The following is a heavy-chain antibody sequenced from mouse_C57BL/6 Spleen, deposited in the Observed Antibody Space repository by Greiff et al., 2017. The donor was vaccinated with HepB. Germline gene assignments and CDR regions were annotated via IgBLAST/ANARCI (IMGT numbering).Heavy chain of an antibody. Sequence: QVQLQQSGAELVRPGASVTLSCKASGYTFTDYEMHWVKQTPVHGLEWIGAIDPETGGTAYNQKFKGKAILTADKSSSTAYMELRSLTSEDSAVYYSHYYCSSYDFDYWGQGTTLTVSS. CDR2: IDPETGGT. CDR3: HYYCSSYDFDY. V-gene: IGHV1-15*01. CDR1: GYTFTDYE. D-gene: IGHD1-1*01. J-gene: IGHJ2*01.